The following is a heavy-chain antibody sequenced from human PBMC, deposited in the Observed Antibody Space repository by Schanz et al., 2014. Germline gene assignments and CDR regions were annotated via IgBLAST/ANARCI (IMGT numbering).Heavy chain of an antibody. D-gene: IGHD3-10*01. Sequence: EVHLVESGGGLVQPGGSLRLSCAASGFGFSSYSMNWVRQAPGKGLEWVSYISGSSRTIYYADSVKGRFTISRDNSKNSLYLQMNSLRAEDTAVYYCARIGGSVFDYWAQGTLVTVSS. J-gene: IGHJ4*02. CDR2: ISGSSRTI. CDR1: GFGFSSYS. CDR3: ARIGGSVFDY. V-gene: IGHV3-48*04.